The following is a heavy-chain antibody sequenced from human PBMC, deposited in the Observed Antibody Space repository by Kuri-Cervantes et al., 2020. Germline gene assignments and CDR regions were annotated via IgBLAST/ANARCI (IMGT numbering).Heavy chain of an antibody. D-gene: IGHD6-13*01. J-gene: IGHJ4*02. Sequence: GGSLRLSCAASGFTFSSYTMNWVRQAPGKGLEWVSSISSSSSYISYADSVKGRFTISRDNAKNSLYLQMNSLRAEDTAVYYCAKGARGSGRSQLVERYDYWGQGTLVTVSS. CDR1: GFTFSSYT. CDR3: AKGARGSGRSQLVERYDY. CDR2: ISSSSSYI. V-gene: IGHV3-21*04.